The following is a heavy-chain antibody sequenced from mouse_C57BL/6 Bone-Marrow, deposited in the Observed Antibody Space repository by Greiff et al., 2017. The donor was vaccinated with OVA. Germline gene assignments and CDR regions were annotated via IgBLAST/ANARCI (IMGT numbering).Heavy chain of an antibody. CDR3: VRHAIYPDYDRAMDY. D-gene: IGHD2-4*01. Sequence: EVQRVESGGGLVQPKGSLKLSCAASGFSFNTYAMNWVRQAPGKGLEWVARIRSKSNNYATYYADSVKDRFTISRDDSESMLYLQMNNLKTEDTAMYYCVRHAIYPDYDRAMDYWGQGTSVTVSS. V-gene: IGHV10-1*01. J-gene: IGHJ4*01. CDR1: GFSFNTYA. CDR2: IRSKSNNYAT.